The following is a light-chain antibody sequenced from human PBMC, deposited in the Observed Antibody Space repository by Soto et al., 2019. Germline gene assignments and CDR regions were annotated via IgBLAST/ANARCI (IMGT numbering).Light chain of an antibody. CDR3: QHYNSYSEA. CDR2: KAS. CDR1: QTMSSW. Sequence: DIQMTQSPSALSGSVVDRVTISCRASQTMSSWLAWYQQKPGKAPKLLIYKASTLKSGVPSRFSGSGSGTEFTLTISSLQPDDFATYYCQHYNSYSEAFGQGTKVDIK. V-gene: IGKV1-5*03. J-gene: IGKJ1*01.